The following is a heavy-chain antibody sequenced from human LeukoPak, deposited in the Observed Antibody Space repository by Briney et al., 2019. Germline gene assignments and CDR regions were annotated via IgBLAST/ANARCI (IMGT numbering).Heavy chain of an antibody. Sequence: KSGGSLRLSCAASGFTFSSYSMNWVRQAPGKGLEWVSSISSSSSYIYYADSVKGRFTISRDNAKNSLYLQMNSLRAEDTAVYYCARDLGRRTDYWGQGTLVTVSS. D-gene: IGHD3-16*01. J-gene: IGHJ4*02. CDR1: GFTFSSYS. V-gene: IGHV3-21*01. CDR3: ARDLGRRTDY. CDR2: ISSSSSYI.